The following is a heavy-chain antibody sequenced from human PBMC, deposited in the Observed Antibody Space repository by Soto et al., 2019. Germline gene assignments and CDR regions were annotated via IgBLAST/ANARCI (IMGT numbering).Heavy chain of an antibody. D-gene: IGHD3-9*01. CDR1: EDTFNNYG. Sequence: QVELVQSGAEVKKPGSSVKVSCQASEDTFNNYGMGWVRQAPGQGLEWMGGIIPMIGRTNYAQKFQGRLTLTADASRSTAYMELRSLRSDDTAVYYCASWDYDVLTGYSYDDWGQGTLVTVSS. J-gene: IGHJ4*02. CDR2: IIPMIGRT. CDR3: ASWDYDVLTGYSYDD. V-gene: IGHV1-69*01.